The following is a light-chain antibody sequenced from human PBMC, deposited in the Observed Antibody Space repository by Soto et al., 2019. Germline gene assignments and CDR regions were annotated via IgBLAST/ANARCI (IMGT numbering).Light chain of an antibody. V-gene: IGLV1-40*01. CDR1: SSNIVAGYD. CDR3: QSYDNSVIVSSWV. J-gene: IGLJ3*02. CDR2: ANS. Sequence: QSVLTQPPSVSGAPGQRVTISCTGSSSNIVAGYDVHWYQQLPGTAPKLLISANSNRPSGVPDRFSGSKSGTSASLAITGLQAEDEADYYCQSYDNSVIVSSWVFGGGTKLTVL.